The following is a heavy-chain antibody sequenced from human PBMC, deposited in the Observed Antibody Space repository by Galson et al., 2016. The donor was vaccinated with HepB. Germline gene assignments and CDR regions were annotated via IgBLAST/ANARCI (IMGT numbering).Heavy chain of an antibody. D-gene: IGHD2-15*01. V-gene: IGHV1-2*02. CDR3: ARDVGRSRRYNWFDP. CDR1: GYTLTDYY. CDR2: INPISRGT. Sequence: SVKVSCKASGYTLTDYYIHWLRQAPGQAPEWMGWINPISRGTISAQKFQARVTITWDTSIGTAYMELNRLTSGDTAVYYCARDVGRSRRYNWFDPWGQGTLVTVSS. J-gene: IGHJ5*02.